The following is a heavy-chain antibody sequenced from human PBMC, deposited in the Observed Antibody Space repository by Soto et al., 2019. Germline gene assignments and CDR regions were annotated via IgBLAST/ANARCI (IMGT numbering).Heavy chain of an antibody. V-gene: IGHV1-3*01. CDR3: ARDVGSFDY. D-gene: IGHD1-26*01. J-gene: IGHJ4*01. Sequence: ASVKVSCKASGYSFTTYKIHWVRQAPGQSLEWMGWVNGDSDYTVYSQNFQGRVTITRDTSANTVYMELSSLTSEDTAMYYCARDVGSFDYWG. CDR1: GYSFTTYK. CDR2: VNGDSDYT.